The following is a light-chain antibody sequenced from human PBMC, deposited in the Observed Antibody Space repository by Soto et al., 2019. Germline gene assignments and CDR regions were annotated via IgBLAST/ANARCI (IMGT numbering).Light chain of an antibody. J-gene: IGKJ4*01. CDR2: WAT. V-gene: IGKV4-1*01. Sequence: DIVMTQSPDSLAVSLGERATINCKSSQSIFYSTNNKNYLAWYQQKPGQPPKLLIYWATTRESGVPDRLSGSGSGTDFTLTISSLKAEDVAIYYCQQYYSTPLTFGGGTKVEIK. CDR3: QQYYSTPLT. CDR1: QSIFYSTNNKNY.